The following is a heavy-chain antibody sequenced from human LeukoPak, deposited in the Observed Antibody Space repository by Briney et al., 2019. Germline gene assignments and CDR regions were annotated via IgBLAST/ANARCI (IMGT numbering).Heavy chain of an antibody. CDR2: IKEDGSAK. CDR3: ARSLGYCSGGSCYSLDYFDY. J-gene: IGHJ4*02. V-gene: IGHV3-7*01. Sequence: GGSLRLSCAASGFTFSSYWMTWVRQAPGQGLEWVANIKEDGSAKYHVDSVKGRFTISRDNAKNSLYLQMNSLRVEDMAVYYCARSLGYCSGGSCYSLDYFDYWGQGTVVSVTS. D-gene: IGHD2-15*01. CDR1: GFTFSSYW.